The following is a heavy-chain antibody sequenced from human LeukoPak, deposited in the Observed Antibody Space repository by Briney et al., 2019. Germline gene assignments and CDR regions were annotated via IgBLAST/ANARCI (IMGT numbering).Heavy chain of an antibody. CDR1: AFTVSRNY. CDR2: IFSNGDT. V-gene: IGHV3-53*01. D-gene: IGHD3-22*01. Sequence: PGGSLRLSCTASAFTVSRNYMLWVRQAPGKGLEWVSLIFSNGDTHYADSVKGRFTISRDNSKNTLYLQMNSLRAEDTALYYCAKDGLYYDGSEHVYYFDSWGQGTLVTVSS. CDR3: AKDGLYYDGSEHVYYFDS. J-gene: IGHJ4*02.